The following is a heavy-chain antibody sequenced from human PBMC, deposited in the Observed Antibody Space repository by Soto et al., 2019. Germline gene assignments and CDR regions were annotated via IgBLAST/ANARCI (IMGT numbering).Heavy chain of an antibody. J-gene: IGHJ4*02. CDR2: IYYSGSA. D-gene: IGHD5-12*01. CDR3: ASYRWLQPRFDY. V-gene: IGHV4-59*12. Sequence: PSETLSLTCTVSGGSISNYYWSWIRQPPGKGLEWIGYIYYSGSANYNPSLKSRVTISVDRSKNQFSLRLSSVTAADTAVYYCASYRWLQPRFDYWGQGTLVTVSS. CDR1: GGSISNYY.